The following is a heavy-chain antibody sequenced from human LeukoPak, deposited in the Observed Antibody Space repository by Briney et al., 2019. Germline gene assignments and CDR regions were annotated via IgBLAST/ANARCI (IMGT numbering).Heavy chain of an antibody. Sequence: SETLSLTCAVYGGSFSGYYWSWIRQPPGKGLEWIGEINHSGSTNYNPSLKSRVTISVDTSKNQFPLKLSSVTAADTAVYYCARLVPAAIPFDYWGQGTLVTVSS. J-gene: IGHJ4*02. CDR1: GGSFSGYY. CDR2: INHSGST. CDR3: ARLVPAAIPFDY. D-gene: IGHD2-2*01. V-gene: IGHV4-34*01.